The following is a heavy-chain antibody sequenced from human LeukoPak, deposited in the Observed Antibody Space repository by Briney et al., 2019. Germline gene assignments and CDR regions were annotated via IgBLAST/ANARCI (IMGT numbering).Heavy chain of an antibody. Sequence: ASVKVSCKASGYTFTSYYMHWVRQAPGQGLEWMGWISAYNGNTNYAQKLQGRVTMTTDTSTSTAYMELRSLRSDDTAVYYCARGGFLEWLLSFDYWGQGTLVTVSS. CDR3: ARGGFLEWLLSFDY. V-gene: IGHV1-18*04. D-gene: IGHD3-3*01. J-gene: IGHJ4*02. CDR1: GYTFTSYY. CDR2: ISAYNGNT.